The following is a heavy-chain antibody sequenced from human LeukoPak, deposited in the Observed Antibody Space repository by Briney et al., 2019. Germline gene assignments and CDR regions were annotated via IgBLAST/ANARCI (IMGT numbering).Heavy chain of an antibody. D-gene: IGHD1-26*01. CDR3: ARASGRSYYQCLEY. CDR1: LYTFTVYY. V-gene: IGHV1-2*02. J-gene: IGHJ4*02. Sequence: ASVTDSFKASLYTFTVYYMHWVRQAPGQGLEWMGWINPNSGGTNYAQKFQGRVTMTRDTSIRTAYMELSRLRSDETAVYYCARASGRSYYQCLEYWGQGTLVTVSS. CDR2: INPNSGGT.